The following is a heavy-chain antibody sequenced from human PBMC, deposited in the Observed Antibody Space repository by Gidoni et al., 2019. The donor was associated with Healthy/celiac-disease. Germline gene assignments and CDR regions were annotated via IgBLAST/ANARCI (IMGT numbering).Heavy chain of an antibody. V-gene: IGHV3-23*01. Sequence: VQLLESGGGLVQPGGSLRLSCAASGFTFRSYAMSWVRQAPGKGLEWVSAISGSGGSTYYADSVKGRFTISRDNSKNTLYLQMNSLRAEDTAVYYCAKAPPYSSGWYAWYFDLWGRGTLVTVSS. CDR3: AKAPPYSSGWYAWYFDL. CDR1: GFTFRSYA. J-gene: IGHJ2*01. D-gene: IGHD6-19*01. CDR2: ISGSGGST.